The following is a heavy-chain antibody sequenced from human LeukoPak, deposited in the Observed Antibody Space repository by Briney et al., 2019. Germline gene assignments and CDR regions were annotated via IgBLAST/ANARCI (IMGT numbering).Heavy chain of an antibody. CDR2: ISAYNGNT. CDR1: GYTFTSYG. V-gene: IGHV1-18*01. Sequence: ASVKLSCKASGYTFTSYGTSGVRHAPGQGLEWMGWISAYNGNTNYAQKLQGRVTMTTETSTSTAYMELRSLRSDDTAVYYCARCHYYSGGYYYNYLGYFDLWGRGTLVTVSS. CDR3: ARCHYYSGGYYYNYLGYFDL. D-gene: IGHD3-22*01. J-gene: IGHJ2*01.